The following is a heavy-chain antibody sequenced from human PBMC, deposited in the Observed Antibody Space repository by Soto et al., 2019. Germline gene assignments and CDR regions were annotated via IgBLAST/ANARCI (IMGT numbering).Heavy chain of an antibody. V-gene: IGHV3-23*01. CDR2: IRGTNGNT. Sequence: EVQLLESGGGLVQPGGSLRLSCAASGFTFSSSAMSWVRQAPGKGLEWVSAIRGTNGNTHYAESVKGRLTISRDNSKNTLKLQMNFLRAEDTAVYYCAKCTVATMVTSGWCNWLDPWGQGTVVLVSS. J-gene: IGHJ5*02. CDR1: GFTFSSSA. CDR3: AKCTVATMVTSGWCNWLDP. D-gene: IGHD5-12*01.